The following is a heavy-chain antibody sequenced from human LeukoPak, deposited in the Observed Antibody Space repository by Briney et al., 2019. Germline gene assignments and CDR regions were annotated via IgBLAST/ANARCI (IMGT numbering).Heavy chain of an antibody. J-gene: IGHJ4*02. CDR3: ARGGYYDFWSGYYTGLRY. CDR2: MNPNSGNT. CDR1: GYTFTSYD. V-gene: IGHV1-8*03. D-gene: IGHD3-3*01. Sequence: ASVKVSCRASGYTFTSYDINWVRQATGQGLEWMGWMNPNSGNTGYAQKFQGRVTITRNTSISTAYMELSSLRSEDTAVYYCARGGYYDFWSGYYTGLRYWGQGTLVTVSS.